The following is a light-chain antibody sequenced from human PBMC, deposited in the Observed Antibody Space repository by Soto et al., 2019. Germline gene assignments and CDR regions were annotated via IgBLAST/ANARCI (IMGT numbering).Light chain of an antibody. J-gene: IGKJ1*01. Sequence: EIVLTQSPATLSLSPGERATLSCRASQSVSSYLAWYQQKPGQAPRLLIYDASTRATGIPARFSGSGSRTDFTLTITSLEPEDFAVYYCQQRSNWPPTFGQGTKVDIK. CDR2: DAS. CDR1: QSVSSY. CDR3: QQRSNWPPT. V-gene: IGKV3-11*01.